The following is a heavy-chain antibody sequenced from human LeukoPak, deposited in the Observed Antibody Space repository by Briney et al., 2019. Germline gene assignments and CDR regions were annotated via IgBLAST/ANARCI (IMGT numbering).Heavy chain of an antibody. J-gene: IGHJ4*02. CDR2: IIPIFGTA. Sequence: ASVKVSCKASGGTFSSYAISWVRQAPGQGLEWMGRIIPIFGTANYAQKFQGRVTITTDESTSTAYMELSSLRSEDTAVYYCARSPDTAMGENDYWGQGTLVTVSS. D-gene: IGHD5-18*01. CDR3: ARSPDTAMGENDY. V-gene: IGHV1-69*05. CDR1: GGTFSSYA.